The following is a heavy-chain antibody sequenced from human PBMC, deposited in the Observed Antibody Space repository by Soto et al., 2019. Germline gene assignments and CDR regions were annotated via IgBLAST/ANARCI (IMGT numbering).Heavy chain of an antibody. CDR3: ARDRYYDGVGYHYESAY. CDR2: IIPIFCSA. V-gene: IGHV1-69*01. Sequence: QVQLVQSGAEVKKPGSSVKVSCKASGGDFINYGISWVRQAPGQGLEWMGGIIPIFCSANYAQKFQGRVTIAADESTTTAYMELTTLTSEDTAVYYCARDRYYDGVGYHYESAYWGQGTLVTVSS. D-gene: IGHD3-22*01. J-gene: IGHJ4*02. CDR1: GGDFINYG.